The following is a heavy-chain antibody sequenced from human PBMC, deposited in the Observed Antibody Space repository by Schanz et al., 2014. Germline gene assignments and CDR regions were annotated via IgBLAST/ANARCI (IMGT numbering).Heavy chain of an antibody. CDR3: AKKGGDYGSGSYQIIDD. Sequence: EVQLLESGGGLVQPGGSLRLSCEASGFTFSSFAMSWVRQAPGKGLEWVSYIGGSGSDTYYADSVRGRFTISRDNSKIMLYLQMNSLRADDTAVYYCAKKGGDYGSGSYQIIDDWGQGTLVTVSS. J-gene: IGHJ4*02. CDR1: GFTFSSFA. CDR2: IGGSGSDT. V-gene: IGHV3-23*01. D-gene: IGHD3-10*01.